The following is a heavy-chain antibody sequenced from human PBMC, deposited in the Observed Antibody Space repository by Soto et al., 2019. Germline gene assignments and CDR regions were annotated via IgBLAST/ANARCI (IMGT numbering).Heavy chain of an antibody. D-gene: IGHD3-3*01. CDR1: GFTFSSHC. CDR3: ASFGGIVTVPGGEGDV. J-gene: IGHJ6*04. CDR2: ISPDGSST. Sequence: EVQLVESGGGLVQPGGSLRLSCAASGFTFSSHCMHWVRQAPGKGLVWVSSISPDGSSTSYVDSVKGRFTISRDNARNKLHLQMISPRAEDTALYYCASFGGIVTVPGGEGDVWGEGTTVTVCS. V-gene: IGHV3-74*01.